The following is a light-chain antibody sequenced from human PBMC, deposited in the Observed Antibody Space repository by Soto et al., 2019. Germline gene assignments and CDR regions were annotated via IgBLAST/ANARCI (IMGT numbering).Light chain of an antibody. CDR3: QQYGSSPGT. Sequence: EIVLTQSPGTLSLSPGERATLSCRASQSVGSIYLAWYQQKPGQAPRLLIYGASSRATGIPDRFSVSGSGTDFTLTISRLEPEDFAVYYCQQYGSSPGTFGQGTKVEI. CDR2: GAS. CDR1: QSVGSIY. V-gene: IGKV3-20*01. J-gene: IGKJ1*01.